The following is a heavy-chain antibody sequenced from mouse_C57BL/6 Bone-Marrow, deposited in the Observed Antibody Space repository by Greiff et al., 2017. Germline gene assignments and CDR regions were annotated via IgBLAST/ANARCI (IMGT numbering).Heavy chain of an antibody. V-gene: IGHV3-6*01. CDR1: GYSITSGYY. J-gene: IGHJ2*01. CDR3: ARDPGTGY. Sequence: EVKLMESGPGLVKPSQSLSLTCSVTGYSITSGYYWNWIRQFPGNKLEWMGYISYDGSNNYNPSLKNRISITRDTSKNQFFLKLNSVTTEDTATYYCARDPGTGYWGQGTTRTVSS. CDR2: ISYDGSN. D-gene: IGHD3-3*01.